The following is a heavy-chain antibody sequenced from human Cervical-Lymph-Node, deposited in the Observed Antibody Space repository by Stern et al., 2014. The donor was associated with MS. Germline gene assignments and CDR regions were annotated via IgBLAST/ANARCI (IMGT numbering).Heavy chain of an antibody. CDR3: AIMGTNGIDV. J-gene: IGHJ6*02. V-gene: IGHV1-18*01. CDR1: GDTFGTYG. D-gene: IGHD5-18*01. Sequence: VQLEESGTEVKKPGASVKVSCKASGDTFGTYGVNWVRQAPGQRLEWLGLISGYKGNTNYAQRLQGRVTLTTDTSTTTAYMELRSLRSDDTAVYYCAIMGTNGIDVWGQGTTVTVSS. CDR2: ISGYKGNT.